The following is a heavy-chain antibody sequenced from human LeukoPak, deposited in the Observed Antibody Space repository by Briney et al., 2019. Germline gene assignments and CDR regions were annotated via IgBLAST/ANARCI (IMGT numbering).Heavy chain of an antibody. CDR3: ARDRNSGSSLDI. D-gene: IGHD6-6*01. J-gene: IGHJ3*02. CDR1: GYTFTGYY. V-gene: IGHV1-2*02. Sequence: EASVKVSCKASGYTFTGYYMHWVRQAPGQGLEWMGWINANSGGTNYAQKFQGRVTMTRDTSISTAYMELSSLKSDDTAVYYCARDRNSGSSLDIWGQGTMLTVSS. CDR2: INANSGGT.